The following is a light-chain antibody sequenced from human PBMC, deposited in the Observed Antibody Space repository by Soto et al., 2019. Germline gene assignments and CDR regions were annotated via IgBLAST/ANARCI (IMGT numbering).Light chain of an antibody. Sequence: EIVLTQSPGTLSLAPGERATLSFGAIQSVSSTYLAWYQQKPGQAPRLLIYGASTRATGIPARFSGSGSGTEFTLTISSLQSEDFAVYYCQQYNNWPPITFGQGTRLEI. CDR2: GAS. V-gene: IGKV3-15*01. CDR3: QQYNNWPPIT. J-gene: IGKJ5*01. CDR1: QSVSSTY.